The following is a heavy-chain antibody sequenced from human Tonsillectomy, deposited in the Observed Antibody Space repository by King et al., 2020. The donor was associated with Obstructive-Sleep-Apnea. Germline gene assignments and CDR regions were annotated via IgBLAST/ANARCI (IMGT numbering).Heavy chain of an antibody. V-gene: IGHV1-69*01. J-gene: IGHJ6*02. D-gene: IGHD2-15*01. CDR3: AGGGAYCSGGSCYPHYYYYGMDV. Sequence: QLVQSGAEVKKPGSSVKVSCKASGGTFSSYAISWVRQAPGQGLEWMGGIIPIFGTANYAQKFQGRVTITPDESTSKAYMELSSLRSEDTAVYYCAGGGAYCSGGSCYPHYYYYGMDVWGQGTTVTVSS. CDR1: GGTFSSYA. CDR2: IIPIFGTA.